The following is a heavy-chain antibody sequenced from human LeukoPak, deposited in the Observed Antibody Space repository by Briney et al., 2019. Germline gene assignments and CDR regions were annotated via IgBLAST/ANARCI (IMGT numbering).Heavy chain of an antibody. D-gene: IGHD3-10*01. V-gene: IGHV1-69*06. CDR2: IIPIFGTA. CDR1: GCTFSSYA. J-gene: IGHJ4*02. Sequence: ASVKVSCKASGCTFSSYAISWVRQAPGQGLEWMGGIIPIFGTANYAQKFQGRVTITADKSTSTAYMELSSLRSEDTAVYYCASTRYGSGSYYKSWGQGTLVTVSS. CDR3: ASTRYGSGSYYKS.